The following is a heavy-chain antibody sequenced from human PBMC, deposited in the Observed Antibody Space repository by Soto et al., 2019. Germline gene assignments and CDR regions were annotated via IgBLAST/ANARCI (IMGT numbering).Heavy chain of an antibody. D-gene: IGHD6-13*01. CDR2: INPNSGGT. Sequence: QVPLVQSGAEVKKPGASVKVSCKASGYTFTGYYMHWVRQAPGQGLEWMGWINPNSGGTNYAQKFQGWVTMTRDTSISTAYMELSRLRSDDTAVYYCARESIAAAGTKFDYWGQGTLVTVSS. J-gene: IGHJ4*02. V-gene: IGHV1-2*04. CDR1: GYTFTGYY. CDR3: ARESIAAAGTKFDY.